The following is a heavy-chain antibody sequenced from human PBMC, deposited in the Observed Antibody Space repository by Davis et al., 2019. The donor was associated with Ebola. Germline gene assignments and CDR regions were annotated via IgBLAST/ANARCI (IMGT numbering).Heavy chain of an antibody. CDR2: ISYDGRNK. CDR1: GLTFSSYG. D-gene: IGHD3-22*01. V-gene: IGHV3-33*05. J-gene: IGHJ4*02. CDR3: ARDRGYYDSSGYPGDY. Sequence: GESLKISCAASGLTFSSYGMHWVRQAPGKGLEWVAVISYDGRNKYYADSVKGRFTISRDNSKNTLYLQMNSLRAEDTAVYYCARDRGYYDSSGYPGDYWGQGTLVTVSS.